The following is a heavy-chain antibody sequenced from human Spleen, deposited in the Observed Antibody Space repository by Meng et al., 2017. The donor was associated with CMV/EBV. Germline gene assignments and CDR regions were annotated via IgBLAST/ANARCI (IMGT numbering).Heavy chain of an antibody. J-gene: IGHJ4*02. V-gene: IGHV4-30-4*01. CDR2: IHHSLSA. Sequence: PQDECPGPLGPSQTLSLTCTVIGGSMISGKYTWSWIRQPSGKGLEWIGYIHHSLSAYYNPSLKSRVSISVDTSKNQFSLNLNSMTAADTAVYYCASFDHIPILNYFDYWGQGTLVTVSS. D-gene: IGHD2-8*01. CDR3: ASFDHIPILNYFDY. CDR1: GGSMISGKYT.